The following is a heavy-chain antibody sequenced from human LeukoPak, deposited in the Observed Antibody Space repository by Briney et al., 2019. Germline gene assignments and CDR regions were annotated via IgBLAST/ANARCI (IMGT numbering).Heavy chain of an antibody. Sequence: KPGGSLRLSCAASGFTFSTYTMNWVSQAPGKGLEWVSTISSSSSYIYYGDSVKGRFTISRDNAKNSLYLQMNSLRAEDTAVYYCARDPYDSTGYETPLAFDIWGQGTMVTVSS. CDR3: ARDPYDSTGYETPLAFDI. V-gene: IGHV3-21*01. CDR1: GFTFSTYT. J-gene: IGHJ3*02. D-gene: IGHD3-22*01. CDR2: ISSSSSYI.